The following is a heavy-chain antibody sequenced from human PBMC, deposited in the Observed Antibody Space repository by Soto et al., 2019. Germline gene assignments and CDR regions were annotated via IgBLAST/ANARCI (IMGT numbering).Heavy chain of an antibody. CDR1: GITIRNYP. J-gene: IGHJ4*02. V-gene: IGHV3-23*01. CDR2: ISGSGDRT. CDR3: VKDDGGNPSTEPH. Sequence: EVQLQESGGGLVQPGGSLRLSCAASGITIRNYPMSWVRQAPGKGLDWVSGISGSGDRTYYADSAKGRFTISKDFSKNSLSLPLDSLIVEDTAVYFCVKDDGGNPSTEPHWGQGTLVTVSS. D-gene: IGHD2-15*01.